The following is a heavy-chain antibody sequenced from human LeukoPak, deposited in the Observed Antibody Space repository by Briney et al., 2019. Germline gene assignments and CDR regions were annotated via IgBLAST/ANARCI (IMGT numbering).Heavy chain of an antibody. D-gene: IGHD5-12*01. CDR1: GFTVSSSY. CDR3: ARDWAMID. V-gene: IGHV3-48*01. J-gene: IGHJ4*02. Sequence: PGGSLRLSCSASGFTVSSSYMSWVRQAPGKGLEWLSYISGSSTGGSSSFIYYADSVKGRFTISRDNAKNSLYLQMKGLRVEDTAVYYCARDWAMIDWGQGTLVTVSS. CDR2: ISGSSTGGSSSFI.